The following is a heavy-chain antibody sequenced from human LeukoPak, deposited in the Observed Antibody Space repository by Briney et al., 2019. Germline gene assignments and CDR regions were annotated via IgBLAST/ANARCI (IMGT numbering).Heavy chain of an antibody. D-gene: IGHD2-2*01. CDR3: ARGLGYCTSTTCLLPFDY. CDR2: IYSGGST. CDR1: GFTVSTYY. V-gene: IGHV3-53*01. Sequence: PGGSLRLSCAASGFTVSTYYMTWVRQAPGKGLECVSVIYSGGSTYYADSVKGRFTVSRDNSKNTLYLRMNRLRAEDTAMYYCARGLGYCTSTTCLLPFDYWGQGTLVTVSS. J-gene: IGHJ4*02.